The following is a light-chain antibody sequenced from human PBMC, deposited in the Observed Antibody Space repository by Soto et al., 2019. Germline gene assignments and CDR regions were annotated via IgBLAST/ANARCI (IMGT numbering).Light chain of an antibody. J-gene: IGLJ1*01. CDR1: RSDVGGYSY. CDR3: SSFTDTNTPVV. V-gene: IGLV2-14*01. CDR2: EVT. Sequence: QSALTQPASVSGSPGQSITISCTGTRSDVGGYSYVSWYQQHPGKAPKLIIYEVTKRPSGVSNRFSGSKSGDTASLTISGLQPEDEADYSCSSFTDTNTPVVFGSGTKLTVL.